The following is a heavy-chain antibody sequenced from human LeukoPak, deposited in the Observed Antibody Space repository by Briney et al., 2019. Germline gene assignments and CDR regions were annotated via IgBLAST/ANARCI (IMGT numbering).Heavy chain of an antibody. CDR1: GGSFSGYY. V-gene: IGHV4-34*01. CDR2: INHSGST. J-gene: IGHJ4*02. Sequence: PSETLSLTCAVYGGSFSGYYWSWIRQPPGKGLEWIGEINHSGSTNYNPSLKSRVTISVDTSKNQFSLKLSSVTAADTAVYYCASSIAVAADFDYWGQGTLVTVSS. D-gene: IGHD6-19*01. CDR3: ASSIAVAADFDY.